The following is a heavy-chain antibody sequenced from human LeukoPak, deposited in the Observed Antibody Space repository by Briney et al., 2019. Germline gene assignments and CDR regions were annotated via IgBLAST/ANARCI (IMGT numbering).Heavy chain of an antibody. V-gene: IGHV1-2*02. CDR1: GYTFTGYY. Sequence: ASVKVSCKASGYTFTGYYMHWVRQAPGQGLEWMGWINPNSGGTNYAQKFQGRVTMTRDASISTAYMELSSLRSEDTAVYYCATSGYSSSWYYYYYMDVWGKGTTVTVSS. D-gene: IGHD6-13*01. CDR2: INPNSGGT. J-gene: IGHJ6*03. CDR3: ATSGYSSSWYYYYYMDV.